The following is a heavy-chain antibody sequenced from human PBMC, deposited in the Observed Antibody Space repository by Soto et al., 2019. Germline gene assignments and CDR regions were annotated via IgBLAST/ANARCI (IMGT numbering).Heavy chain of an antibody. D-gene: IGHD5-18*01. CDR1: VHSISSGFYY. Sequence: ETMSLTCFVSVHSISSGFYYWGWVRQPPGKGLEWIGSIYHTESTYYNPSLKSRVALSIDTSKNLLSLKLSSVTAADTAVYYCARYGYSYSARFGDYCGQGSRVTVS. J-gene: IGHJ4*02. CDR3: ARYGYSYSARFGDY. V-gene: IGHV4-38-2*01. CDR2: IYHTEST.